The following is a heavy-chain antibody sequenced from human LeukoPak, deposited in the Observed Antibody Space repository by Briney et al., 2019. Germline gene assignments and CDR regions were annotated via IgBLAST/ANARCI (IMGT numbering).Heavy chain of an antibody. CDR1: GFSFSDYY. CDR2: IKQDGSEK. D-gene: IGHD6-13*01. Sequence: GGSLRLSCVASGFSFSDYYMSWIRQAPGKGLEWVANIKQDGSEKYYVDSVKGRFTISRDNAKNSLYLQMNSLRAEDTAVYYCARDWIAAAGRPPRFDYWGQGTLVTVSS. J-gene: IGHJ4*02. CDR3: ARDWIAAAGRPPRFDY. V-gene: IGHV3-7*01.